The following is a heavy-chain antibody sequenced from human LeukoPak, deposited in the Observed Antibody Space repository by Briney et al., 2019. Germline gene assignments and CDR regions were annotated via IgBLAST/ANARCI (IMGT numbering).Heavy chain of an antibody. J-gene: IGHJ4*02. Sequence: PGGSLRLSCAASEFSVGSNYMTWVRQAPGKGLEWVSLIYSGGSTYYADSVKGRFTISRDNAKNSLYLQMNSLRAEDTAVYYCAREKVSLVGATTPDYWGQGTLVTVSS. CDR3: AREKVSLVGATTPDY. D-gene: IGHD1-26*01. CDR1: EFSVGSNY. CDR2: IYSGGST. V-gene: IGHV3-66*01.